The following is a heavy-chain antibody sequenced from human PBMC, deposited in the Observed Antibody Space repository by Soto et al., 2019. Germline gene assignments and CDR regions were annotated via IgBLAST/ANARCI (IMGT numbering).Heavy chain of an antibody. D-gene: IGHD1-20*01. CDR1: GYTFTSYD. CDR3: ARGRDPRYYMDV. V-gene: IGHV1-8*02. CDR2: MNPNSNNT. Sequence: QVQLVQSGAEVKKPGASVKVSCKASGYTFTSYDINWVRQATGQGLEWMGWMNPNSNNTGYAQKFQGRVTMTRNTSLSTAYMELSSLRSEDTAVYYCARGRDPRYYMDVWGKGTTVTVSS. J-gene: IGHJ6*03.